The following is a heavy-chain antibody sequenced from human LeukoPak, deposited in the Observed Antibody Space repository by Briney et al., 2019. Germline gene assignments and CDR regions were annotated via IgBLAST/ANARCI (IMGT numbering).Heavy chain of an antibody. CDR1: DYTFTSYG. J-gene: IGHJ6*03. V-gene: IGHV1-18*01. CDR2: ISPYNGNA. CDR3: ARATTVTTSYYYMDV. D-gene: IGHD4-11*01. Sequence: AAVKVSCKASDYTFTSYGISWVRQAPAQGLEWMGWISPYNGNANYAQKLQDRVTMTTDTSTSTAYMELRSLRSDDTAVYYCARATTVTTSYYYMDVWGKGTTVTVSS.